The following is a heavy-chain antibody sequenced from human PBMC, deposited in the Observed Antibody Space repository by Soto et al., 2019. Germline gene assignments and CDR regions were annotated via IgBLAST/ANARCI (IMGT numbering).Heavy chain of an antibody. CDR3: ATGGHNDGYNFYHGMDV. D-gene: IGHD3-16*01. CDR2: IIPSVDAA. CDR1: GGTFSNYA. J-gene: IGHJ6*02. V-gene: IGHV1-69*01. Sequence: QLQLVQSGAEVKKPGSSVKVSCKASGGTFSNYAISWVRQAPGQGLEWVGGIIPSVDAANYAQKFQGRVTIAADESTGTAYMELSRLRSEDTAVYYCATGGHNDGYNFYHGMDVWGQGTTVTVS.